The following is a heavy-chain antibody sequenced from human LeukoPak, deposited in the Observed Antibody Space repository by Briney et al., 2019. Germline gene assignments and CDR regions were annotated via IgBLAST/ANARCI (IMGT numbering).Heavy chain of an antibody. D-gene: IGHD2-2*01. CDR1: GGSLNHYY. CDR2: IDRLGRT. Sequence: SETLSLTCAVYGGSLNHYYWSWIRQPPGKGLEWIGEIDRLGRTNYSPSLKNRVTISIDTSKNQFSLKLTSVTAADSAVYYCARPADCSSTFCSGPFDSWGQGGLVTVSS. V-gene: IGHV4-34*01. J-gene: IGHJ4*02. CDR3: ARPADCSSTFCSGPFDS.